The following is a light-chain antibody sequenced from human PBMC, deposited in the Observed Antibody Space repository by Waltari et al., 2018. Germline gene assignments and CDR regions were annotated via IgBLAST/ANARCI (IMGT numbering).Light chain of an antibody. CDR2: DAS. Sequence: AIQLTQSPSSLSASVGHRIPITCRASQDIASALAWYVQKPGKAPQLLIYDASTLESGVPSRFSGSGSGTDFTLSISGLQPEDFATYYCQQFINYPLTFGPGTTVDIK. J-gene: IGKJ3*01. CDR1: QDIASA. V-gene: IGKV1D-13*01. CDR3: QQFINYPLT.